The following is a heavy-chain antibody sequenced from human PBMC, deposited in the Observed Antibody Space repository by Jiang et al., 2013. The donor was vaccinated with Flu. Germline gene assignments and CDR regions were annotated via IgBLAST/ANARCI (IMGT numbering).Heavy chain of an antibody. J-gene: IGHJ5*02. CDR2: IKSKADDGTT. D-gene: IGHD6-19*01. V-gene: IGHV3-15*07. CDR3: AAYRRMYTNDWGFDP. Sequence: QLLESGGGLVKPGESLRLSCAASGLTVSNAWMNWVRQAPGKGLEWVGRIKSKADDGTTDYAAPVKGRFTISRDDSQNTLYLQMNSLKIEDTAVYYCAAYRRMYTNDWGFDPWGQGTLVTVSS. CDR1: GLTVSNAW.